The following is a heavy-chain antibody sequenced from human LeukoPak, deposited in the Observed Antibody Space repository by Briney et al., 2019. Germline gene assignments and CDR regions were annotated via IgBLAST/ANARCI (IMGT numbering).Heavy chain of an antibody. CDR3: ARDLGDYYDSSGYYVFDY. J-gene: IGHJ4*02. D-gene: IGHD3-22*01. CDR1: GYTFTSYG. Sequence: ASVKVSCKASGYTFTSYGISWVRQAPGQGLEWMGWINPNSGGTNYAQKLQGRVTMTTDTSTSTAYMELRSLRSDDTAVYYCARDLGDYYDSSGYYVFDYWGQGTLVTVSS. V-gene: IGHV1-18*01. CDR2: INPNSGGT.